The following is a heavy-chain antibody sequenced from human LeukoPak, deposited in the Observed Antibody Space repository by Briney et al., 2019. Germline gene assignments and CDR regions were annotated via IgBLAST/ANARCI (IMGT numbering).Heavy chain of an antibody. D-gene: IGHD3-3*01. CDR1: GYTFTSYG. CDR2: ISAYNGNT. J-gene: IGHJ6*02. CDR3: ARDTSDFSDYLDYYYGMDV. V-gene: IGHV1-18*01. Sequence: ASVKVSYKASGYTFTSYGISWVRQAPGQGLEWMGWISAYNGNTNYAQKLQGRVTMTTDTSTSTAYMELRSLRSDDTAVYYCARDTSDFSDYLDYYYGMDVWGQGTTVTVSS.